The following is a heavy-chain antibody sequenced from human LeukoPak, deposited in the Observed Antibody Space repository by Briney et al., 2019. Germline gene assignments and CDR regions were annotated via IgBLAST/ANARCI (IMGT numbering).Heavy chain of an antibody. J-gene: IGHJ4*02. D-gene: IGHD5-24*01. CDR2: IYTSGST. Sequence: SETLSLTCTVSGVSISSYYWNWIRQPAGKGLEWIGRIYTSGSTNYNPSLKSRVTISVDTSKNQFSLKLSSVTAADTAVYYCARGVEMATITFLDYWGQGTLVTVSS. CDR3: ARGVEMATITFLDY. CDR1: GVSISSYY. V-gene: IGHV4-4*07.